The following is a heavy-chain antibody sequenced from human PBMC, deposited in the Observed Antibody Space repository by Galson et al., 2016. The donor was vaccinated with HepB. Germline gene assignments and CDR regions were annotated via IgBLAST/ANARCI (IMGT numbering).Heavy chain of an antibody. CDR2: ISSSSSYI. CDR3: ARDGYCSGGSCPVHPEGFDGMDV. J-gene: IGHJ6*02. Sequence: SLRLSCAASGFTFSSYSMNWVRQAPGKGLEWVSSISSSSSYIYYADSVKGRFTIPRDNAKNSLYLQMNSLRAEDTAVYYCARDGYCSGGSCPVHPEGFDGMDVWGQGTTVTASS. V-gene: IGHV3-21*01. CDR1: GFTFSSYS. D-gene: IGHD2-15*01.